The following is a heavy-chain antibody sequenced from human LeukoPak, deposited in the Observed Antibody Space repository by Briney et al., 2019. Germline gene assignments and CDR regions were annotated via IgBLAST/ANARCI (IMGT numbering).Heavy chain of an antibody. CDR1: GGSISSYY. Sequence: SETLPLTCTVSGGSISSYYWSWIRQPPGKGLEWIGYIYYSGNTNYNPSLKSRVTISVDTSKNLFSLKLNSVTAADTAVYYCARVYVYGSGSSFDYWGQGTLVTVSS. J-gene: IGHJ4*02. V-gene: IGHV4-59*01. D-gene: IGHD3-10*01. CDR2: IYYSGNT. CDR3: ARVYVYGSGSSFDY.